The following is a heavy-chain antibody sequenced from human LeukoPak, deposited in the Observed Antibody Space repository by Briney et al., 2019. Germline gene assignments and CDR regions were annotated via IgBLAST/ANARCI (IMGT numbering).Heavy chain of an antibody. J-gene: IGHJ6*02. CDR2: ISYDGSNK. V-gene: IGHV3-30-3*01. Sequence: GGSLRLSCAASGFTFSSFAIHWFRQAPGKGLEWVAVISYDGSNKYYADSVKGRFTISRDNSKNTLDLQMNSLRVEDTAVYYCARVGGDVWGQGTTVTVSS. CDR3: ARVGGDV. CDR1: GFTFSSFA.